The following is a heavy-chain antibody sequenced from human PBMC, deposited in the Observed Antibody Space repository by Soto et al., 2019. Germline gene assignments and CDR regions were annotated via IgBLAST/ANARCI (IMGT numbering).Heavy chain of an antibody. Sequence: SENLSLTCTGSGGSISQCDWRWIRQPLGKGLEWIGYIYYSGSTNYNPSLKSRVTISVDTSKNQFSLKLSSVTAADTAVYYCARAPPYDILTGYPRTGFDYWGQGTLVTVS. CDR2: IYYSGST. D-gene: IGHD3-9*01. J-gene: IGHJ4*02. CDR3: ARAPPYDILTGYPRTGFDY. V-gene: IGHV4-59*01. CDR1: GGSISQCD.